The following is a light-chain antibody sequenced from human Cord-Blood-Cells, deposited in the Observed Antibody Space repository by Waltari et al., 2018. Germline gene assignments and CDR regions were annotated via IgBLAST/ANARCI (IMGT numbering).Light chain of an antibody. V-gene: IGLV2-8*01. CDR2: EVS. Sequence: QSALTQPPSASGSPGQSVTISCTGTSSDVGGYNYVSWYQQHPGKAPNLMIYEVSTRPSGFPGRFSGSKSGNTASLTVSGLQAEDEADYYCSSYAGSNNFWVFGGGTKLTVL. J-gene: IGLJ3*02. CDR1: SSDVGGYNY. CDR3: SSYAGSNNFWV.